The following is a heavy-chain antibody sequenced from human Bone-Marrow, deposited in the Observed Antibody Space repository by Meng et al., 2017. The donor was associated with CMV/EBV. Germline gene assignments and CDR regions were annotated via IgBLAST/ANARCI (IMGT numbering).Heavy chain of an antibody. CDR1: GGSISSNNW. D-gene: IGHD6-19*01. CDR2: VYHSGST. V-gene: IGHV4-4*02. J-gene: IGHJ4*02. CDR3: ATSIAVAAFDY. Sequence: LTCAGSGGSISSNNWWSCVRQPPGKGLEWIGDVYHSGSTNYNPSLKSRVTISVDKSKNQFSLKPNSVTAADTAVYYCATSIAVAAFDYWGQGALVTVSS.